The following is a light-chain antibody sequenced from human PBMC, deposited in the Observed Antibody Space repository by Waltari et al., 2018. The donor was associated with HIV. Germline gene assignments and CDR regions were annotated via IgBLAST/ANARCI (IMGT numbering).Light chain of an antibody. V-gene: IGLV1-51*01. Sequence: QSVLTQPPSVSAAPGQKVTISCSGSSSNIGNNYVSWYQQLPGTAPKRLIYDNNKRPAGIPDRCSGSKSGTSATLGITGLQTGDEADYYCGTWDSSLSADVFGGGTKLTVL. J-gene: IGLJ3*02. CDR1: SSNIGNNY. CDR2: DNN. CDR3: GTWDSSLSADV.